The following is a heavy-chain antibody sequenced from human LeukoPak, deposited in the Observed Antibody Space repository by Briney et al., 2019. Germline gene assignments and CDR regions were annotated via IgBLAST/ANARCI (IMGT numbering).Heavy chain of an antibody. CDR1: GGSISSYY. CDR3: ARDLELRGGFDY. Sequence: PSETLSLTCTVSGGSISSYYWSWIRQPPGKGLEWIGYIYYSGSTNYNPSLKSRVTISVDTSKNQFSLKLSFVTAADTAVYYCARDLELRGGFDYWGQGTLVTVSS. CDR2: IYYSGST. J-gene: IGHJ4*02. D-gene: IGHD1-7*01. V-gene: IGHV4-59*01.